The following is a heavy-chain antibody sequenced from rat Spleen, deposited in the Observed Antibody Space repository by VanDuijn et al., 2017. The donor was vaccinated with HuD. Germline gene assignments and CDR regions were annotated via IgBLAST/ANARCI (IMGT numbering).Heavy chain of an antibody. CDR2: ISYEGSGI. CDR3: TTRYGYNYAYYWYFDF. D-gene: IGHD1-9*01. J-gene: IGHJ1*01. Sequence: EVQLVESGGGLVQPGRSLKLSCAASGFTFSHYYMAWVRQAPTKGLEWVASISYEGSGIYYGDSVKGRFTMSRDNAKSSLYLQMDSLRSEDTATYYCTTRYGYNYAYYWYFDFWGPGTMVTVSS. V-gene: IGHV5-20*01. CDR1: GFTFSHYY.